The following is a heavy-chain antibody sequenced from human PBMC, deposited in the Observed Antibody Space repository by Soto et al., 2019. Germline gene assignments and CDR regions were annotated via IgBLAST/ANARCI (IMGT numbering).Heavy chain of an antibody. CDR3: ARVSAMLVPGGFDY. D-gene: IGHD2-8*02. CDR2: IYYTGST. CDR1: GGSISSGDYY. V-gene: IGHV4-30-4*01. Sequence: QVQLQESGPGLVKPSQTLSLTCTVSGGSISSGDYYWSWIRQPPGKGLEWIGYIYYTGSTYSNPSLKSRVIISLDTSMNQFSLKLSSVTAADTAVYYCARVSAMLVPGGFDYWGQGTLVTVSS. J-gene: IGHJ4*02.